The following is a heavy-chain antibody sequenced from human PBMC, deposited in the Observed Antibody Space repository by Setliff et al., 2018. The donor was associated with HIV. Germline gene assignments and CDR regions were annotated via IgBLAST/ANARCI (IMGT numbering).Heavy chain of an antibody. D-gene: IGHD3-9*01. J-gene: IGHJ6*03. CDR3: ARAHYDIGNYYMDV. CDR2: IYFSGST. V-gene: IGHV4-59*11. Sequence: SETLSLTCTVSGVSISSHYWSWIRRPPGKGLEWIGYIYFSGSTSYNPSLKSRVTISVDTSKNQFSLKLRSVTAADTAVYYCARAHYDIGNYYMDVWGKGTTVTVSS. CDR1: GVSISSHY.